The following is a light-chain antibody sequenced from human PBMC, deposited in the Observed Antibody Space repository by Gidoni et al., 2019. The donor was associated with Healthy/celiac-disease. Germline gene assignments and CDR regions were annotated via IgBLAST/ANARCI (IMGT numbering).Light chain of an antibody. CDR2: DAS. CDR3: QQRSNWHPIT. V-gene: IGKV3-11*01. Sequence: EILFPHSPATLSLSPGVIATLSCRASLSVSSYLAWYQQKPGQAPRLLIYDASNRATSIPARFSGSGSGTDFTITISSREHEDFAVYYCQQRSNWHPITFGQGTRLEIK. CDR1: LSVSSY. J-gene: IGKJ5*01.